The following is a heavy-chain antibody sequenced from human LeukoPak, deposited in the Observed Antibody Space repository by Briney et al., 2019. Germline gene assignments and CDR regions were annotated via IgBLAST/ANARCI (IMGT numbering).Heavy chain of an antibody. CDR1: GFTFSSYG. J-gene: IGHJ6*02. Sequence: GGSLRLSCAASGFTFSSYGMHGVRQAPGKGLEWVAVISYDGSNKYYADSVKGRFTISRDNSKNTLYLQMTSLRAEDAAVYYCAKLYSSGWYSETDYYYGMDVWGQGTTVTVSS. CDR3: AKLYSSGWYSETDYYYGMDV. CDR2: ISYDGSNK. V-gene: IGHV3-30*18. D-gene: IGHD6-19*01.